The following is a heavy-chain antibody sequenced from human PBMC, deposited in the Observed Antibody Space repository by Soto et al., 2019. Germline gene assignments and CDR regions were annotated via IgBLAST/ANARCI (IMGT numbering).Heavy chain of an antibody. CDR1: GGSISSYY. D-gene: IGHD6-19*01. J-gene: IGHJ6*02. V-gene: IGHV4-59*08. CDR3: ARQLSSGWTYYYYVMDV. Sequence: PSETLSLTCTVSGGSISSYYWSWIRQPPGKGLEWIGYIYYSGSTNYNPSLKSRVTISVDTSKNQFSLKLSSVTAADTAVYYCARQLSSGWTYYYYVMDVWGQGTTVTDSS. CDR2: IYYSGST.